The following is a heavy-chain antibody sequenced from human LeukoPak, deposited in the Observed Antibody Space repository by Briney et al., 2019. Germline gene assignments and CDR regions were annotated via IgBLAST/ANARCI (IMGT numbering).Heavy chain of an antibody. CDR3: AKPLEKYTYGGNFDY. Sequence: PGGSLRLSCAASGFTFTTYAINWVRQAPGKGLAWVSVISSSADSTYYADSVKGRFTISRDNSKNTLYLQMNNLRAEDTAVYYCAKPLEKYTYGGNFDYWGQGLLVTVSS. CDR1: GFTFTTYA. CDR2: ISSSADST. D-gene: IGHD4-23*01. J-gene: IGHJ4*02. V-gene: IGHV3-23*01.